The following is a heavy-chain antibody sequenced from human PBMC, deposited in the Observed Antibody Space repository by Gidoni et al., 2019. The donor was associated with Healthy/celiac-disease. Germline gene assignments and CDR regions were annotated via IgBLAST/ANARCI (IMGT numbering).Heavy chain of an antibody. Sequence: QVQLVESGGGVVQPGRSLRPSCAAPGFTFSTYAMPWVRQAPGKGLEWVAVISYDGSNKYYADSEKGRFTISRDNSKNTLYLQMNSLRAEDTAVYYCARGWGMVAANEYFQHWGQGTLVTVSS. V-gene: IGHV3-30-3*01. CDR2: ISYDGSNK. CDR3: ARGWGMVAANEYFQH. J-gene: IGHJ1*01. CDR1: GFTFSTYA. D-gene: IGHD2-15*01.